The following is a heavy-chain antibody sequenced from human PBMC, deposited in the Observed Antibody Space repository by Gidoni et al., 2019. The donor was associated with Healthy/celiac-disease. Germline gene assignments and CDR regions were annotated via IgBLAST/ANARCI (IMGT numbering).Heavy chain of an antibody. CDR2: IYTSGST. CDR1: GGSISSYY. D-gene: IGHD3-22*01. Sequence: QVQLQESGPGLVKPSETLSLTCTVSGGSISSYYWSWIRQPAGKGLEWIGRIYTSGSTNYNPSLKSRVTMSVDTSKNQFSLKLSSVTAADTAVYYCARGNSGYYGNQEDYYYYYMDVWGKGTTVTVSS. V-gene: IGHV4-4*07. CDR3: ARGNSGYYGNQEDYYYYYMDV. J-gene: IGHJ6*03.